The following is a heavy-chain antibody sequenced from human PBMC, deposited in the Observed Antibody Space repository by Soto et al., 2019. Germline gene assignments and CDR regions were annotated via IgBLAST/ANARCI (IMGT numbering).Heavy chain of an antibody. CDR3: ARTRDDYGDYIFDY. V-gene: IGHV1-18*01. Sequence: ASGKVSCKASGYTFTSYGISWVRQAPGQGLEWMGWISAYNGNTNYAQKLQGRVTMTTDTSTSTAYMELRSLRSDDTAVYYCARTRDDYGDYIFDYWGQGTLVTVSS. CDR2: ISAYNGNT. D-gene: IGHD4-17*01. J-gene: IGHJ4*02. CDR1: GYTFTSYG.